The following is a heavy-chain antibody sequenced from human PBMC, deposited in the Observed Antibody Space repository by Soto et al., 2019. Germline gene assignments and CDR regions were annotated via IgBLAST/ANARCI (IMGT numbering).Heavy chain of an antibody. J-gene: IGHJ4*02. CDR3: VTVNLVGAAYYFDY. V-gene: IGHV4-30-4*01. D-gene: IGHD1-26*01. CDR2: VYYSGTT. CDR1: GGSIRNGDYY. Sequence: SETLSLTCTVSGGSIRNGDYYWGWIRQPPGKGLEGIGYVYYSGTTYSHPSLNSRVSISVDTSENQFSLRLTSVTAADTAVYYCVTVNLVGAAYYFDYWGPGTLVTVSS.